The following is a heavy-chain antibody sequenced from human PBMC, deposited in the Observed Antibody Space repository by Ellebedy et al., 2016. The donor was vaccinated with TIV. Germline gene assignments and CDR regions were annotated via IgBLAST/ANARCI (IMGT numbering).Heavy chain of an antibody. D-gene: IGHD2-2*02. CDR2: IKQDGSET. V-gene: IGHV3-7*01. Sequence: PGGSLRLSCAASGFTFSNYWMSWVRQAPGKGLEWVANIKQDGSETYYVDCVKGRFTISRDNAKNSLYLQMNSLRADDTAVYYCARSPYTGYSDLGFDYWGQGSLVTVSS. J-gene: IGHJ4*02. CDR1: GFTFSNYW. CDR3: ARSPYTGYSDLGFDY.